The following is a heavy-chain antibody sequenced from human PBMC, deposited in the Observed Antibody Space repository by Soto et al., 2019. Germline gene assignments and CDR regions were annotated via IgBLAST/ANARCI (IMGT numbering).Heavy chain of an antibody. CDR1: GYTFTSYG. CDR3: ASPHPMVRGEGYFEL. J-gene: IGHJ2*01. D-gene: IGHD3-10*01. CDR2: ISAYNGNT. Sequence: QVQLVQSGAEVKKPGASVKVSCKASGYTFTSYGISWVRQAPGQGLEWMGWISAYNGNTNYAQKLQGRVTMTTDTSTSTGYMELRSLRSDDTAVYYCASPHPMVRGEGYFELWGRGTLVTVSS. V-gene: IGHV1-18*01.